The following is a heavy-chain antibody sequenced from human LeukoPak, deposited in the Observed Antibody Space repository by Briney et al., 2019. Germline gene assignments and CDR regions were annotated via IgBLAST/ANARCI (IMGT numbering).Heavy chain of an antibody. V-gene: IGHV3-48*03. Sequence: PGGSLRLSCAASGFTFRRFEMNWVRPAPGKGLEWISHISTGTYIAYTDSVKGRFTISRDNAKNSLFLQMNSLRAEDTAVYYCTREQDREASATVVGDYWGQGTLVTVSS. D-gene: IGHD4-23*01. J-gene: IGHJ4*02. CDR3: TREQDREASATVVGDY. CDR2: ISTGTYI. CDR1: GFTFRRFE.